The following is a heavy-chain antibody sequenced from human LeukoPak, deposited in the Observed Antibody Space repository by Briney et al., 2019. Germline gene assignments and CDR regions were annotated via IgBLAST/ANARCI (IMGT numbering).Heavy chain of an antibody. D-gene: IGHD6-13*01. CDR1: GFTFSNYG. Sequence: GGSLRLSCAASGFTFSNYGMHWVRQAPGKAWGWVAFMRYDESNKYYGDSVKGRFTISRDNAKNSLYLQMNSLRAEDTAVYYCARVGAIAAAADFDYWGQGTLVTVSS. CDR3: ARVGAIAAAADFDY. V-gene: IGHV3-30*02. J-gene: IGHJ4*02. CDR2: MRYDESNK.